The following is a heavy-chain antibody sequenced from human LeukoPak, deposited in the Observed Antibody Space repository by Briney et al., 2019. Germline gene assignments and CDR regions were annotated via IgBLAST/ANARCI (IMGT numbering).Heavy chain of an antibody. D-gene: IGHD3-22*01. Sequence: GASVKVSCKASGYKFSSYGISWVRQAPGQGLEWMGWISAYNGNTNYAHKFQSRVIMTTDTSTITAYMELRSLRSDDTTVHYCARAGGYGYSDTSGSYYDDAYDIWGQGTTVTVSS. CDR1: GYKFSSYG. J-gene: IGHJ3*02. CDR2: ISAYNGNT. V-gene: IGHV1-18*01. CDR3: ARAGGYGYSDTSGSYYDDAYDI.